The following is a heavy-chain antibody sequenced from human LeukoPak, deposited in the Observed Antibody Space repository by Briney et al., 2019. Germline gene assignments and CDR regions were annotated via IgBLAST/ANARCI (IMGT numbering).Heavy chain of an antibody. D-gene: IGHD6-19*01. Sequence: SETLSLTCTVSGGSISSSSYYWGWIRQPPGKGLEWIGSIYYSGSTYYNPSLKSRVTISVDTSKNQFSLKLSSVTAADTAVYYCARGLACIAVAGGLNYWGQGTLVTVSS. CDR2: IYYSGST. CDR1: GGSISSSSYY. V-gene: IGHV4-39*01. J-gene: IGHJ4*02. CDR3: ARGLACIAVAGGLNY.